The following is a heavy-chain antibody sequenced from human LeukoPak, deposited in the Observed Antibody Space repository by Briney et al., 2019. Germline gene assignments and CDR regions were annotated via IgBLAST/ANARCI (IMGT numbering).Heavy chain of an antibody. CDR1: GFTFGSSA. CDR3: ARGTDTKPFWSGYWVDV. J-gene: IGHJ6*02. D-gene: IGHD3-3*01. Sequence: GGSLRLSCVASGFTFGSSAMHWVRQAPGKGLEWVAVISYDESNKYYADSVKGRFTISRDNSKNTLYSQMNSLRAEDTAVYYCARGTDTKPFWSGYWVDVWGQGTTVTVSS. CDR2: ISYDESNK. V-gene: IGHV3-30*03.